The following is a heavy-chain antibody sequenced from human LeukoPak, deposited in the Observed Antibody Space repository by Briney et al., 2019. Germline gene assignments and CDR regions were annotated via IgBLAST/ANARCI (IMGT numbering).Heavy chain of an antibody. CDR2: INPSGGST. J-gene: IGHJ4*02. D-gene: IGHD5-12*01. V-gene: IGHV1-46*01. Sequence: ASVKVSCKASGYTFARYYIHWVRQAPGQGLEWMGIINPSGGSTRYAQKFQGRVTMTRDTSTSTVYMELSSLRSDDTAVYYCASVTLSAYDGDYRGQGTLVTVSS. CDR1: GYTFARYY. CDR3: ASVTLSAYDGDY.